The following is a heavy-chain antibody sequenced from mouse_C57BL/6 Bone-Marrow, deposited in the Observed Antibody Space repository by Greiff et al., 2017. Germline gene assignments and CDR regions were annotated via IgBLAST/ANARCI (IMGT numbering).Heavy chain of an antibody. CDR2: IDPENGDT. CDR3: TMYAMYY. CDR1: GFNIQDDY. Sequence: VQLQQSGAELVRPGASVKLSCTASGFNIQDDYMHWVKQRPEQGLEWIGLIDPENGDTEYASKFKGKATITADTSSNTAYLQLSIHTAEDTAVYYCTMYAMYYWGQGTAVTVSS. V-gene: IGHV14-4*01. J-gene: IGHJ4*01.